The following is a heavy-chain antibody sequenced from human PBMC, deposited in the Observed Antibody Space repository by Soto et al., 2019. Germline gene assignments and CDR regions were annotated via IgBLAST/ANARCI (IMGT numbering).Heavy chain of an antibody. CDR1: GGSISSYY. CDR2: IYYSGST. J-gene: IGHJ3*02. V-gene: IGHV4-59*01. CDR3: ARRYGYAFDI. D-gene: IGHD4-17*01. Sequence: QVQLQESGPGLVKPSETLSLTCTVSGGSISSYYWSWIRQPPGKGLEWIGYIYYSGSTNYNPSLRXRATISVDTSKNQFSLKLSSVTAADTAVYYCARRYGYAFDIWGQGTMVTVSS.